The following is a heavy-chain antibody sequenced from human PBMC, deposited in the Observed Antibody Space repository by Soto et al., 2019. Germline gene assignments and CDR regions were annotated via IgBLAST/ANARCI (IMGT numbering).Heavy chain of an antibody. V-gene: IGHV3-13*01. CDR2: IGTAGDT. J-gene: IGHJ4*02. CDR1: GFTFSSYD. CDR3: ARVSSSYPAGDYFDY. Sequence: GGSLRLSCAASGFTFSSYDMHWVRQATGKGLEWVSAIGTAGDTYYPGSVKGRFTISRENAKNSLYLQMNSLRAEDTAVYYCARVSSSYPAGDYFDYWGQGTLVTVSS. D-gene: IGHD6-13*01.